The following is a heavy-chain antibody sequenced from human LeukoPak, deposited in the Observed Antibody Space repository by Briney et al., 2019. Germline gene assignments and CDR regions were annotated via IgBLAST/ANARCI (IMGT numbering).Heavy chain of an antibody. CDR2: ISDNGYTT. D-gene: IGHD3-22*01. V-gene: IGHV3-23*01. J-gene: IGHJ4*02. CDR1: GFTFGTYA. CDR3: AKYYYDSSGYYDAAPLDS. Sequence: QAGGSLRLSCAASGFTFGTYAMSWVRQAPGKGLEWVSSISDNGYTTYYADSVRGRFTISRDNSKNTLCLQMIGLRAEDTAVYFCAKYYYDSSGYYDAAPLDSWGQGTLVTVFS.